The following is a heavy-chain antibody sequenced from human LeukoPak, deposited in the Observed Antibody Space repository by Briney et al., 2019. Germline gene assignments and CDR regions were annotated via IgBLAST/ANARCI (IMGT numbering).Heavy chain of an antibody. Sequence: SETLSLTCTVSGGSISSTSYYWGWIRQPPGKGLEWIGSMYYRGSTYYNPSLKSRVTISIDTSKKQFSLNLSSVTAADTAVYYCSRHRQYDADVFDIWGQGTMVTVSS. V-gene: IGHV4-39*01. CDR1: GGSISSTSYY. CDR2: MYYRGST. CDR3: SRHRQYDADVFDI. J-gene: IGHJ3*02. D-gene: IGHD2-8*01.